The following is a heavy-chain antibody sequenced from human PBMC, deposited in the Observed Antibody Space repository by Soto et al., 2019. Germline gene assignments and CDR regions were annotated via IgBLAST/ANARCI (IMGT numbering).Heavy chain of an antibody. J-gene: IGHJ1*01. D-gene: IGHD3-10*01. Sequence: EVQLVESGGGLVQPGGSLRLSCAASGFTFSTYWMQWVRQVPGEGLVWVSSISENGGITTYADSVKGRFTISRDNAKNTLYLQMNGLRVEDTAIYSCAREYYSSETHWGQGTLVTVST. V-gene: IGHV3-74*01. CDR3: AREYYSSETH. CDR1: GFTFSTYW. CDR2: ISENGGIT.